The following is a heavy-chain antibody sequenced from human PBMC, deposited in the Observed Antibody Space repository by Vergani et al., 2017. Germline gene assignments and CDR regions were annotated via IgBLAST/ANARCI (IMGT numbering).Heavy chain of an antibody. CDR2: TWYDGNNK. CDR3: ARDLRLLYNRFDP. CDR1: GFTFNQYG. D-gene: IGHD1-14*01. J-gene: IGHJ5*02. Sequence: QVQLVESGGGVVQPGRSLRLSCAAPGFTFNQYGMHWVRQAPGKGLECVAVTWYDGNNKQYADSVKGRFTISRDNSKSTMYLQMNSLRDEDTGVYYCARDLRLLYNRFDPWGQGTLVTVSS. V-gene: IGHV3-33*01.